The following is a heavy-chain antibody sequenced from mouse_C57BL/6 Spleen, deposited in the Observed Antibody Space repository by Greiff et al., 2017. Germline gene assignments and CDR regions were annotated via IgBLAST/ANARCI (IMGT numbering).Heavy chain of an antibody. Sequence: QVQLKESGPGILQSSQTLSLTCSFSGFSLSTSGMGVSWIRQPSGKGLEWLAHLYWDDDKRYNPSLKSRLTISKDTSRNQVFLKITSVDTADTATYYCARRASDYGSSLVFDVWGTGTTVTVAS. J-gene: IGHJ1*03. V-gene: IGHV8-12*01. CDR2: LYWDDDK. D-gene: IGHD1-1*01. CDR1: GFSLSTSGMG. CDR3: ARRASDYGSSLVFDV.